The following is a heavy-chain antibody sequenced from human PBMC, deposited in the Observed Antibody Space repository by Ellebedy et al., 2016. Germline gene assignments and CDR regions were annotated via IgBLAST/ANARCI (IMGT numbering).Heavy chain of an antibody. V-gene: IGHV3-33*01. CDR1: GFTFSSYG. CDR3: ARDGIVGGPTEYYFDS. J-gene: IGHJ4*02. CDR2: IWYDGSNK. D-gene: IGHD1-26*01. Sequence: GESLKISCAASGFTFSSYGMHWVRQAPGKGLEWVALIWYDGSNKYYADSVKGRFSISRDNAKNTLYLQMNSLRAEDTAVYYCARDGIVGGPTEYYFDSWGQGTLVTVSS.